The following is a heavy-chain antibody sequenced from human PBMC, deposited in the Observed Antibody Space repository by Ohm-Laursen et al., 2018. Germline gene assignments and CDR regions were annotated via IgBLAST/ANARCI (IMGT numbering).Heavy chain of an antibody. V-gene: IGHV1-2*06. CDR3: ARDRDDIGRDY. J-gene: IGHJ4*02. D-gene: IGHD2-15*01. CDR2: INPDSDDT. Sequence: ASVKVSCKASGYTFTDYSIHWVRQAPGQGLDWMGRINPDSDDTSYAQKFRGRITMTRDTSISTAYMELSRLISDDTAVYYCARDRDDIGRDYWGQGTLVTVSP. CDR1: GYTFTDYS.